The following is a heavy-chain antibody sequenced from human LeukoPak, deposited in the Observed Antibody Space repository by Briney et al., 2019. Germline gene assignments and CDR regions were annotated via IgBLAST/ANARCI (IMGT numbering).Heavy chain of an antibody. CDR1: GYTFTDYY. Sequence: ASVKVSCKASGYTFTDYYIHWVRQAPGQGLEWMAWMNPNSGGTSYAQKFQGRVTMTRDTSISTAYMELSRLRFDDTAVYYCARDKEGKSLDYWGQGTLVTVSS. V-gene: IGHV1-2*02. CDR2: MNPNSGGT. CDR3: ARDKEGKSLDY. J-gene: IGHJ4*02.